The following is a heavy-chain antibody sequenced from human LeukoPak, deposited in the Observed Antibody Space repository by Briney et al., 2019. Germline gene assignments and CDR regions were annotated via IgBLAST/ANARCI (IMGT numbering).Heavy chain of an antibody. Sequence: SETLSLTCAVYGGSFSGYYWSWIRQPPGKGLEWIGEINHSGSTNYNPSLKSRVTISVDTSKNQFSLKLSSVTAADTAVYYCARHGHYDFWRELYYYYYYMDVWGKGTTVTVSS. J-gene: IGHJ6*03. D-gene: IGHD3-3*01. CDR2: INHSGST. CDR1: GGSFSGYY. CDR3: ARHGHYDFWRELYYYYYYMDV. V-gene: IGHV4-34*01.